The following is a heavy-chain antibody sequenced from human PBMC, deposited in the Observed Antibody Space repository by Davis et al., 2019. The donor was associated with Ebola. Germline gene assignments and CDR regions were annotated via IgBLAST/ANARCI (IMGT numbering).Heavy chain of an antibody. V-gene: IGHV3-11*01. CDR2: ISSSGSTI. CDR3: ARELDSSSWYRYYYYYGMDV. J-gene: IGHJ6*02. CDR1: GFTFSEYY. Sequence: GEFLKTLCAAPGFTFSEYYNSWIRQAPGKGLEWVSYISSSGSTIYYADSVKGRFTIFRDNAKNSLYLQMNSLRAEDTAVYYCARELDSSSWYRYYYYYGMDVWGQGTTVTVSS. D-gene: IGHD6-13*01.